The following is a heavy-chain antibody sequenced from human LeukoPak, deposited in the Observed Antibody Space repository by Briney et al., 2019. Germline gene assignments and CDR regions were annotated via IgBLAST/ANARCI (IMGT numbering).Heavy chain of an antibody. D-gene: IGHD2-15*01. Sequence: KASETLSLTCAVYGVSFSGYYWSWIRQPPGKGLEWIGEINHSGSTNYNPSLKSRVTISVDTSKNQFSLKLSSVTAADTAVYYCASPGHCSGGSCYHSFDYWGQGTLVTVSS. CDR2: INHSGST. CDR3: ASPGHCSGGSCYHSFDY. J-gene: IGHJ4*02. CDR1: GVSFSGYY. V-gene: IGHV4-34*01.